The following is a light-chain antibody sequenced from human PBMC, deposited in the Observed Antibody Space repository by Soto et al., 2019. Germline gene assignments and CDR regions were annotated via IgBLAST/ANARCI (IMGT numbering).Light chain of an antibody. V-gene: IGLV1-44*01. CDR1: SSNVVGNA. J-gene: IGLJ2*01. CDR2: SDD. Sequence: QSVLTQPPSASGAPGQRVTISCSRSSSNVVGNAVNWYQHLPGTAPKLLIYSDDQRPSGVPDRFSGFKSGTSASLVNSGLXSXXXADYYCSAWDGSQVVFGGGTKLTVL. CDR3: SAWDGSQVV.